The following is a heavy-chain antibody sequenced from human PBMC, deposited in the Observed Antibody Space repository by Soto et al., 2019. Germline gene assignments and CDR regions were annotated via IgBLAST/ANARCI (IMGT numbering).Heavy chain of an antibody. CDR2: INSGGTVA. Sequence: EVQLLESGGGLVQPGGSLRLSCAASGFTHESYAMSWVRQAPGKGLEWVSGINSGGTVAHYADSVKGRFAISRDKSKNTLSLEMHSRRADDTGLYYCAISTGGFGGLFVVPSDYWGQGTLVTVSS. J-gene: IGHJ4*02. V-gene: IGHV3-23*01. D-gene: IGHD3-16*02. CDR3: AISTGGFGGLFVVPSDY. CDR1: GFTHESYA.